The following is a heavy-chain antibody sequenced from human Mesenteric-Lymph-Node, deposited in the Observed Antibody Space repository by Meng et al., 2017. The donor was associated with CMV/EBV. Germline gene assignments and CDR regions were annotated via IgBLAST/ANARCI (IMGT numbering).Heavy chain of an antibody. V-gene: IGHV1-8*02. CDR1: GYTFTDFD. CDR3: VRLAVRGVIGP. Sequence: SCKAAGYTFTDFDINWVRQASGQGLEWLGWMNPYSGNTGYAQKFRDRVTMTRDTSINTAYMELSRLTPEDTAVYFCVRLAVRGVIGPWGQGTLVTVSS. CDR2: MNPYSGNT. D-gene: IGHD3-10*01. J-gene: IGHJ5*02.